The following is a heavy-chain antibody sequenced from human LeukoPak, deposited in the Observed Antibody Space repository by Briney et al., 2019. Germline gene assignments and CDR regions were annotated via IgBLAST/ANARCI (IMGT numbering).Heavy chain of an antibody. CDR1: GFTFSSYA. D-gene: IGHD3-3*01. CDR3: VGVRFLEWLGDAFDI. CDR2: ISYDGSNK. V-gene: IGHV3-30-3*01. J-gene: IGHJ3*02. Sequence: VGSLRLSCAASGFTFSSYAMHSVRQAPGKGLEWVAVISYDGSNKYYADSVKGRFTISRDNYKNTLYLQMNSLRAEDTAVYYCVGVRFLEWLGDAFDIWGQGTMVTVSS.